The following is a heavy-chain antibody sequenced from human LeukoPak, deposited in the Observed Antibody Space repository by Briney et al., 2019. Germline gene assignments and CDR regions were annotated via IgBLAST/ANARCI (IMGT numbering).Heavy chain of an antibody. D-gene: IGHD4-23*01. CDR3: ARDGTTVVTFDY. J-gene: IGHJ4*02. CDR2: IYTSGST. CDR1: GGSIGSYY. V-gene: IGHV4-4*07. Sequence: SETLSLTCTVSGGSIGSYYWTWIRQPAGKGLEWIGRIYTSGSTNYNPSLKSRVTMSVDTSKNQFSLKLSSVTAADTAVYYCARDGTTVVTFDYWGQGTLVTVSS.